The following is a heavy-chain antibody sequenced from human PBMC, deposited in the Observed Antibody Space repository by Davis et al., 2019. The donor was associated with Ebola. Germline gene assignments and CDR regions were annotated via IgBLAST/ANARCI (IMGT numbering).Heavy chain of an antibody. Sequence: ASVKVSCKTSRYTFTRHYIHWMRQAPGQGLEWMGLINPSGGSTTYAQKFQGRVTMTRDTSTSTVYMELSSLRFEDTAVYYCAREAIAAARFIFDDWGQGTLVTVSS. J-gene: IGHJ4*02. D-gene: IGHD6-13*01. CDR1: RYTFTRHY. V-gene: IGHV1-46*01. CDR2: INPSGGST. CDR3: AREAIAAARFIFDD.